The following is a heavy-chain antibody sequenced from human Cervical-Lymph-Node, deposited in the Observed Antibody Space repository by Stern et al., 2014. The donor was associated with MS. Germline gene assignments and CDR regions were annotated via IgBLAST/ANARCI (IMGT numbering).Heavy chain of an antibody. Sequence: VQLVQSGAEVKKPGATVKISCKVSGYTFIDYYLHWVRQAPGKGLEWMGLVDPKDGATKEAERYQGRVTITTDKSRDTAYMDLSGLRSEDTAVYYCTGRNFGPWGQGTLVSVSS. J-gene: IGHJ5*02. CDR2: VDPKDGAT. V-gene: IGHV1-69-2*01. CDR3: TGRNFGP. CDR1: GYTFIDYY.